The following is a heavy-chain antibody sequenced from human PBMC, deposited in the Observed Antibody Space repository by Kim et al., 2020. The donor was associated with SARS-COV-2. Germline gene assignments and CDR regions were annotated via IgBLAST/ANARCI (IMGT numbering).Heavy chain of an antibody. V-gene: IGHV3-23*01. Sequence: GGSLRLSCTASGFTFSKCAMSWVRQAPGKGLEWVSGIPTSGNGTYYADSVKGRFTISRDNSKNTLHLQMNSLRAEDTAVYYCAKAYSSSWRYYFDYWGQGTLVTVSP. CDR3: AKAYSSSWRYYFDY. CDR2: IPTSGNGT. CDR1: GFTFSKCA. J-gene: IGHJ4*02. D-gene: IGHD6-13*01.